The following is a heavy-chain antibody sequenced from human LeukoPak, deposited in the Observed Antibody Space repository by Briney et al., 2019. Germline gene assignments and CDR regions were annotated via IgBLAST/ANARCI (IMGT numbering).Heavy chain of an antibody. Sequence: GGSLRLSCAASGFTFISYDMNWVRQAPGKGLDWVSGVSSSGDNTHYADSVKGRFTISRDNSNNTLCLQMNSLRAEDTAVYYCVKGGWLDNWGQGTLVTVSS. CDR3: VKGGWLDN. V-gene: IGHV3-23*01. D-gene: IGHD6-19*01. J-gene: IGHJ4*02. CDR1: GFTFISYD. CDR2: VSSSGDNT.